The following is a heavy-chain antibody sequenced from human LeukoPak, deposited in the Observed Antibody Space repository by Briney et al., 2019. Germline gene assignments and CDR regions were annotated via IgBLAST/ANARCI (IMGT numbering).Heavy chain of an antibody. D-gene: IGHD3-3*01. CDR1: GGSFSGYY. J-gene: IGHJ4*02. Sequence: SETLSLTCAVYGGSFSGYYWSWIRQPPGKGLEWIGEINHSGSTNYNPSLKSRVTISVDTSKNQFSLKLSSVTAADTAVYYCARGFSVLRFLEWSLDFDYWGQGTLVTVSS. V-gene: IGHV4-34*01. CDR2: INHSGST. CDR3: ARGFSVLRFLEWSLDFDY.